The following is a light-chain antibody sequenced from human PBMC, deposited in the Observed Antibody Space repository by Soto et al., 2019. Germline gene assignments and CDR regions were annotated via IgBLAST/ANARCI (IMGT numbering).Light chain of an antibody. J-gene: IGKJ1*01. CDR3: QQYSASPRT. Sequence: PGERATLSCMASRTVDGNYLAWYHQKPGQPPRLLIHSASTRAPGIPDRFSASGAGTDFTLTISRLEPEDSAVYYCQQYSASPRTFGPGTKVEIK. CDR2: SAS. CDR1: RTVDGNY. V-gene: IGKV3-20*01.